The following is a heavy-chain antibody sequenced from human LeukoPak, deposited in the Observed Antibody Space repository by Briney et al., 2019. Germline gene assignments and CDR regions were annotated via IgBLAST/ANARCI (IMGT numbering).Heavy chain of an antibody. CDR1: GFTFNSYW. CDR3: ARSTSQGFDY. Sequence: GGSLRLSCAASGFTFNSYWMHWVRPAPGKGLVWVSLFKTDGSTTRYADSVKGRFTTSRDNAKNTLYLQMNSLRAEDTAVYYCARSTSQGFDYWGQGTPVIVSS. CDR2: FKTDGSTT. J-gene: IGHJ4*02. V-gene: IGHV3-74*01.